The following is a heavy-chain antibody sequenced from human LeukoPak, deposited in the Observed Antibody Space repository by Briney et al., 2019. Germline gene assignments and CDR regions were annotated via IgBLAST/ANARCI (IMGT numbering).Heavy chain of an antibody. J-gene: IGHJ4*02. D-gene: IGHD2-15*01. CDR1: GYTFTSYY. Sequence: ASVKVSCKASGYTFTSYYMHWVRQAPGQGLEWMGIINPSGGSTSYAQKFQGRVTMTRDMSTSTVYMELSSLRSEDTAVYYCARGLPDCSGGSCYPGPIDYWGQGTLVTVSS. CDR3: ARGLPDCSGGSCYPGPIDY. V-gene: IGHV1-46*01. CDR2: INPSGGST.